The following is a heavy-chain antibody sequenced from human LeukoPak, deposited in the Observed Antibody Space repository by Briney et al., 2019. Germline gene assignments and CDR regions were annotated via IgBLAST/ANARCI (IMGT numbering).Heavy chain of an antibody. D-gene: IGHD6-19*01. CDR1: GFTFSNAW. CDR2: ISGSGGST. J-gene: IGHJ5*02. CDR3: AKDTTLWAVADWFDP. Sequence: GGSLRLSCAASGFTFSNAWMSWVRQAPGKGLEWVSAISGSGGSTYYADSVKGRFTISRDNSKNTLYLQMNSLRAEDTAVYYCAKDTTLWAVADWFDPWGQGTLVTVSS. V-gene: IGHV3-23*01.